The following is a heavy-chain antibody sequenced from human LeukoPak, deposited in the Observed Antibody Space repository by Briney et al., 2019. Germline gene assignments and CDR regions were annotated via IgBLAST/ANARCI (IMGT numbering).Heavy chain of an antibody. Sequence: GESLKISCKGSGYSFPTYWIAWVRQMPGKGLEWMGIIYPDESNIRYSPSFQGQVTISADKSTSTAYLQWSSLKASDTAMYYCARLPSRGYSSSFEYWGQGTLVTVSS. D-gene: IGHD2-2*03. CDR3: ARLPSRGYSSSFEY. CDR2: IYPDESNI. CDR1: GYSFPTYW. V-gene: IGHV5-51*01. J-gene: IGHJ4*02.